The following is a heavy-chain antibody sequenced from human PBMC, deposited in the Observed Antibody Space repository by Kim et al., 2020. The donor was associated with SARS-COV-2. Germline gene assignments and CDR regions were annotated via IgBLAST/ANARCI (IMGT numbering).Heavy chain of an antibody. CDR2: IAQTDYRT. CDR1: GFIVNDFV. J-gene: IGHJ3*02. V-gene: IGHV3-23*05. D-gene: IGHD2-21*01. CDR3: ARRGGDGWGAFDI. Sequence: GGSLRLSCEAAGFIVNDFVMSWVRQAPKKGLDWVSSIAQTDYRTWYTESVKGRFTISRDTSKNTVHLQMNSLTVDDTALYFCARRGGDGWGAFDIWGHGT.